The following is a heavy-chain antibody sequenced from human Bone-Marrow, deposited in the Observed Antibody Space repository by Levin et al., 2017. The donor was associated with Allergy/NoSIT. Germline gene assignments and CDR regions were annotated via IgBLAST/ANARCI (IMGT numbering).Heavy chain of an antibody. Sequence: KISCKASGGTFSSYAISWVRQAPGQGLEWMGGIIPIFGTANYAQKFQGRVTITADKSTSTAYMELSSLRSEDTAVYYCARGWSYGPFDYWGQGTLVTVSS. D-gene: IGHD3-10*01. CDR2: IIPIFGTA. J-gene: IGHJ4*02. CDR3: ARGWSYGPFDY. V-gene: IGHV1-69*06. CDR1: GGTFSSYA.